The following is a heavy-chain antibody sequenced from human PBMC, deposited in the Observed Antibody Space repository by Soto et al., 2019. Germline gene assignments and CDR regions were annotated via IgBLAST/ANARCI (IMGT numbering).Heavy chain of an antibody. CDR1: GFTFSSYA. D-gene: IGHD1-26*01. V-gene: IGHV3-23*01. J-gene: IGHJ1*01. CDR3: AKAPPIGKPFLEYSQH. Sequence: GGSLRLSCAASGFTFSSYAMSWVRQAPGKGLEWVSAISGSGGSTYYADSVKGRFTISRDNSKNTLYLQMNSLRAEDTAVYYWAKAPPIGKPFLEYSQHGGQGTLVTVPS. CDR2: ISGSGGST.